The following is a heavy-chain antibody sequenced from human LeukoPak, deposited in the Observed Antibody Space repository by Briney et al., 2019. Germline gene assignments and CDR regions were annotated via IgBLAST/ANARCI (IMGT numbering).Heavy chain of an antibody. D-gene: IGHD3/OR15-3a*01. CDR1: GGSFSGDY. CDR2: INQSGST. V-gene: IGHV4-34*01. CDR3: GRFGLKNWNYVDY. J-gene: IGHJ4*02. Sequence: PSETLSLTCAVYGGSFSGDYWSWIRQSPGKGLEWIGEINQSGSTTYNPSLKSRFTISVDTSKHQFSLRVTSVTAADTAVYYCGRFGLKNWNYVDYWGQGTLVTVSS.